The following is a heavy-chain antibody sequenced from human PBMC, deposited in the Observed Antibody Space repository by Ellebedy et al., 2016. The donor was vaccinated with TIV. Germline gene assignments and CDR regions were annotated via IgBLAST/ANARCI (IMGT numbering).Heavy chain of an antibody. J-gene: IGHJ4*02. Sequence: AASVKVSCKASGYTFTNYGIIWVRQAPGQGLEWMGWINPNSGGTNYAQKFQGRVTMTRDTSISTAYMELSRLRSDDTAVYYCARVGEEWELDYFDYWGQGTLVTVSS. CDR1: GYTFTNYG. CDR2: INPNSGGT. V-gene: IGHV1-2*02. CDR3: ARVGEEWELDYFDY. D-gene: IGHD1-26*01.